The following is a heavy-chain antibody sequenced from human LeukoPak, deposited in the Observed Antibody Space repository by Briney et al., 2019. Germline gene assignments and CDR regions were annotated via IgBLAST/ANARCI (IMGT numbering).Heavy chain of an antibody. CDR1: GYTFTSYG. Sequence: ASLEVSCKASGYTFTSYGISWVRQAPGQGLEWMGWISAYNGNTNYAQKLQGRVTMTTDTSTSTAYMELRSLRSDDTAVYYCARKITMVRGVIITRWFDPWGQGTLVTVSS. CDR3: ARKITMVRGVIITRWFDP. CDR2: ISAYNGNT. D-gene: IGHD3-10*01. J-gene: IGHJ5*02. V-gene: IGHV1-18*01.